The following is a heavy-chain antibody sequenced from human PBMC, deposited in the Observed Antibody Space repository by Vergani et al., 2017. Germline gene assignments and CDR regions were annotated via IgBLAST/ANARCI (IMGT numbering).Heavy chain of an antibody. J-gene: IGHJ1*01. CDR1: GGTFSSYA. V-gene: IGHV1-69*12. CDR2: IIPIFGTA. CDR3: ARPTMVRGVHSEYFQH. Sequence: QVQLVQSGAEVKKPGSSVKVSCKASGGTFSSYAISWVRQAPGQGLEWMGGIIPIFGTANFAQKFQGRVTITADESTSTAYMELSSLRSEDTAVYYCARPTMVRGVHSEYFQHWGQGTLVTVSS. D-gene: IGHD3-10*01.